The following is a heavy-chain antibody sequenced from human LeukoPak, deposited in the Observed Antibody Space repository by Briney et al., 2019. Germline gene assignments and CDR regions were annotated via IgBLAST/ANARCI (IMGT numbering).Heavy chain of an antibody. CDR1: GFTFNNYG. CDR2: IWHDGDTK. D-gene: IGHD1/OR15-1a*01. CDR3: VKDSTTRASNLPDY. Sequence: PGRSLRLSCEAPGFTFNNYGMHWVRQAPGKGLEWVAVIWHDGDTKFYADSVKGRFTISRDKSKNTLYLEMNSLRAEDTAVYYCVKDSTTRASNLPDYWGQGTLVTVSS. J-gene: IGHJ4*02. V-gene: IGHV3-33*03.